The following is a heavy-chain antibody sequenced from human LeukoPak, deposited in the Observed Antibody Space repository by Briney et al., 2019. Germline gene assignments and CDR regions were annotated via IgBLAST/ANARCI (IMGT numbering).Heavy chain of an antibody. D-gene: IGHD6-13*01. CDR1: GGSISSYY. CDR3: ARDDTPYSSSWYVLAY. V-gene: IGHV4-59*01. J-gene: IGHJ4*02. CDR2: IYYSGST. Sequence: SETLSLTYPVAGGSISSYYWSWVRQPPGKGLGWIGYIYYSGSTNYNPSLKSRVTISVDTSKNPFSLKRSSVTAADTAVYYCARDDTPYSSSWYVLAYWGQGTLVTVSS.